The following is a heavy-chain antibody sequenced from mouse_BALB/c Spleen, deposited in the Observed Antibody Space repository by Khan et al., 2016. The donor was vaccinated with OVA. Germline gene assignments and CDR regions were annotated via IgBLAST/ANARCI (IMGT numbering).Heavy chain of an antibody. J-gene: IGHJ3*01. CDR3: ARRGDDYGRGAWFAY. V-gene: IGHV2-2*02. D-gene: IGHD2-4*01. CDR1: GFSLNTYS. Sequence: QVQLKQSGPGLLQPSQSLSITCTVSGFSLNTYSVHWVRQSPGKGLEWLGVIWSAGSTDYNAAFISRLSINKDNSKSQVCFKMNSLQTNYTAIYYGARRGDDYGRGAWFAYWGQVTLVTVSA. CDR2: IWSAGST.